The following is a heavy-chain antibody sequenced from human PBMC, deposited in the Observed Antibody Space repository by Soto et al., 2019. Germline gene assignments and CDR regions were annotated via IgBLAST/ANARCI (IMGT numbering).Heavy chain of an antibody. J-gene: IGHJ6*02. V-gene: IGHV3-15*01. CDR2: IKSKADGGTT. Sequence: VQMVESGGGLVKPGGSLRLSCVASGFTFSNAWMSWVRQAPGKGLEWVGRIKSKADGGTTDYAAPVKGRFTISRDDPKNTLYLQMNSLKTEDTAVYYCTTDSFGSGTYYYYGMDAWGQGTTVTVSS. CDR1: GFTFSNAW. D-gene: IGHD3-10*01. CDR3: TTDSFGSGTYYYYGMDA.